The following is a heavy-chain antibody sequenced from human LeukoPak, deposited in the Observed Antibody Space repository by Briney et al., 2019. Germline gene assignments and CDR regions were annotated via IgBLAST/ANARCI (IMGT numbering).Heavy chain of an antibody. V-gene: IGHV4-34*01. J-gene: IGHJ5*02. CDR3: ARVRDIVVVPAAMLSRDPSNWFDP. Sequence: SETLSLTCAVYGGSFSGYYWSWIRQPPGKGLEWIGEINHSGSTNYNPSLKSRVTISVDTSKNQFSLKLSSVTAADTAVYYCARVRDIVVVPAAMLSRDPSNWFDPWGQGTLVTVSS. CDR2: INHSGST. CDR1: GGSFSGYY. D-gene: IGHD2-2*01.